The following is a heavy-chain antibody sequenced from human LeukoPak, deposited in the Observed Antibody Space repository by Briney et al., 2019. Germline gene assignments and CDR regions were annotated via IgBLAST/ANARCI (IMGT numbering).Heavy chain of an antibody. CDR2: IRYDGSNK. J-gene: IGHJ6*03. D-gene: IGHD3-10*01. CDR3: ARVADGSGSFYMDV. V-gene: IGHV3-30*02. CDR1: GFTFSTFG. Sequence: GGSLRLSCAASGFAASGFTFSTFGMHWVRQAPGKGLEWVAFIRYDGSNKYYADSVKGRFTISRDDSKNTLYLQMNSLRAEDTAAYYCARVADGSGSFYMDVWGKGTTVTVSS.